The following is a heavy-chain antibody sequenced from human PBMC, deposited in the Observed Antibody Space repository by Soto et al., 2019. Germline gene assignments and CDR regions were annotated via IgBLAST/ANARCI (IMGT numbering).Heavy chain of an antibody. CDR3: AATTPGRGSSWYYYYGMDV. CDR1: GCTFSSYA. V-gene: IGHV1-69*13. J-gene: IGHJ6*02. Sequence: GALVKVSCKASGCTFSSYAISWVRQAPGQGLEWMGGIIPIFGTANYAQKFQGRVTITADESTSTAYMELSSLRSEDTAVYYCAATTPGRGSSWYYYYGMDVWGQGTTVTVSS. CDR2: IIPIFGTA. D-gene: IGHD6-13*01.